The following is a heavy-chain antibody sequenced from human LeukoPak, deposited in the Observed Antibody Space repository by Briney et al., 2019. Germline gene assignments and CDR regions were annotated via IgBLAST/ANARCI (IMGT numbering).Heavy chain of an antibody. J-gene: IGHJ4*02. D-gene: IGHD1-7*01. CDR1: GYTLTELS. CDR2: FDPEDGET. V-gene: IGHV1-24*01. CDR3: ATEFGNWNYEGD. Sequence: ASVKVSCKVSGYTLTELSMHWVRQAPGKGLEWMGGFDPEDGETIYAQKFQGRVTMTEDTSTDTAYMELSSLRSEATAVYYCATEFGNWNYEGDWGQGTLVTVSS.